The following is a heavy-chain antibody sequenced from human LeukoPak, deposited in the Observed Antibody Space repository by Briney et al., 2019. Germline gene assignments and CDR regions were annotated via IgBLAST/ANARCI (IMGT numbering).Heavy chain of an antibody. CDR1: GGTFSSYA. CDR2: IIPILGIA. J-gene: IGHJ4*02. D-gene: IGHD4-17*01. Sequence: ASVKVSCKASGGTFSSYAISWVRQAPGQGLEWMGRIIPILGIANYAQKFQGRATITADKSTSTAYMELSSLRSEDTAVYYCARDRGTYGDYKLLDYWGQGTLVTVSS. CDR3: ARDRGTYGDYKLLDY. V-gene: IGHV1-69*04.